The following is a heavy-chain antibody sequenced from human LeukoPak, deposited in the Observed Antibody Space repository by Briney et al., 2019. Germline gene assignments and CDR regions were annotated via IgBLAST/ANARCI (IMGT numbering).Heavy chain of an antibody. J-gene: IGHJ3*02. D-gene: IGHD2-2*02. CDR2: IYYSGST. CDR3: ARDRPGAYCSSTSCYKADAFDI. Sequence: SETLSLTCTVSGGSISSGDYYWSWIRQPPGKGLEWIGYIYYSGSTYYNPSLKSRVTISVDASKNQFSLKLSSVTAADTAVYYCARDRPGAYCSSTSCYKADAFDIWGQGTMVTVSS. CDR1: GGSISSGDYY. V-gene: IGHV4-30-4*08.